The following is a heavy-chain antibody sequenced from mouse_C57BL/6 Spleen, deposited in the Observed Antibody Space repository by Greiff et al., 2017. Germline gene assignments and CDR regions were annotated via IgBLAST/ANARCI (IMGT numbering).Heavy chain of an antibody. V-gene: IGHV1-81*01. CDR1: GYTFTSYG. J-gene: IGHJ3*01. Sequence: VQLQQSGAELARPGASVKLSCKASGYTFTSYGISWVKQRTGQGLEWIGEIYPRSGNTYYNEKFKGKATLTADKSSSTAYLELRSLTSEDSAVYFCARYYYGSSPFAYWGQGTLVTVSA. CDR2: IYPRSGNT. CDR3: ARYYYGSSPFAY. D-gene: IGHD1-1*01.